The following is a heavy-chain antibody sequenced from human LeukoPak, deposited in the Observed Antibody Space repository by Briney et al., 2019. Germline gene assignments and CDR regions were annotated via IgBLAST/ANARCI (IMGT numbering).Heavy chain of an antibody. CDR3: ARPPVDTAMVNDAFDI. Sequence: GESLKISCKGSGYSFTSYWIGWVRQMPGKGLEWMGIIYPGDSDTRYSPSFQGQVTISADKSISTAYLQWSSLKASDTAMYYCARPPVDTAMVNDAFDIWGQGTMVTVSS. CDR2: IYPGDSDT. D-gene: IGHD5-18*01. J-gene: IGHJ3*02. V-gene: IGHV5-51*01. CDR1: GYSFTSYW.